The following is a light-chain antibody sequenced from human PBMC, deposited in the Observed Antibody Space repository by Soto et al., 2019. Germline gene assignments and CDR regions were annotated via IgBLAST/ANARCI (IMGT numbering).Light chain of an antibody. CDR1: SSNIGSNT. CDR2: HAN. CDR3: ATWDDALNVWV. V-gene: IGLV1-44*01. Sequence: QSVLTQPPSVSGTPGQRVTISCSGSSSNIGSNTVNWYQQLPGTAPKLLIYHANKRPSGVPDRVSGSKSGTSASLAISGVQSEDDADYYCATWDDALNVWVFGGGTKLTVL. J-gene: IGLJ3*02.